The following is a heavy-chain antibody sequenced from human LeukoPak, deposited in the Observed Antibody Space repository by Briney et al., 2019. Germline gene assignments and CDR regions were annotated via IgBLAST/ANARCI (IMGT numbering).Heavy chain of an antibody. CDR3: ATGLYDFWSGYLFDY. CDR1: GYTLTELS. J-gene: IGHJ4*02. Sequence: GASVKVSCKVSGYTLTELSMHWVRQAPGKGLEWMGGFDPEDGETIYAQKFQGRVTMTEDTSTDTAYMELSGLRSEDTAVYYCATGLYDFWSGYLFDYWGQGTLVTVSS. CDR2: FDPEDGET. D-gene: IGHD3-3*01. V-gene: IGHV1-24*01.